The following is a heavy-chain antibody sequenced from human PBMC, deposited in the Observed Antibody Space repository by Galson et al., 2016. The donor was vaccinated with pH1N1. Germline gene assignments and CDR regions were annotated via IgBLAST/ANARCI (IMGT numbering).Heavy chain of an antibody. CDR1: GFPFSAYA. V-gene: IGHV3-23*01. CDR2: ISGGAGST. CDR3: AKSWRTARQILAPRDGMDV. Sequence: SLRLSCAASGFPFSAYAMNWIRQAPGKDPEWVSVISGGAGSTKYANSVRGRFTISRDNSNDTTFLQMTNLRVEDTAIYYCAKSWRTARQILAPRDGMDVWGQGTTVT. D-gene: IGHD1-14*01. J-gene: IGHJ6*02.